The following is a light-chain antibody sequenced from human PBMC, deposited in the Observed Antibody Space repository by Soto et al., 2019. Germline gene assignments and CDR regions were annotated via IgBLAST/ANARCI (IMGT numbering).Light chain of an antibody. CDR2: GAS. V-gene: IGKV3-20*01. CDR3: QQYGSSPQT. Sequence: EIVLTQSPGTLSLSPGERATLSCRASQSVNNNLAWYQQKPGQAPRLLIQGASSRATGIPDRFSGRGSGTDFTLTISRLEPEDFAMYYCQQYGSSPQTFGGGTKVDIK. J-gene: IGKJ4*01. CDR1: QSVNNN.